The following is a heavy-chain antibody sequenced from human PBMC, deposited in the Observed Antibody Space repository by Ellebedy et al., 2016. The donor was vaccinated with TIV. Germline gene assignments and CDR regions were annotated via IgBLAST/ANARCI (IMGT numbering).Heavy chain of an antibody. CDR3: ARGEEKVATTFSY. V-gene: IGHV4-31*03. CDR2: KSYSGST. CDR1: GGSISSGGYY. Sequence: MPSETLSLTCTVSGGSISSGGYYWSWIRQHPGKGLEWIGSKSYSGSTYYNPSLKSRLSISVDTSKNQFSLKLRSVTAADTAVYYCARGEEKVATTFSYWGQGTLVTVSS. D-gene: IGHD5-12*01. J-gene: IGHJ4*02.